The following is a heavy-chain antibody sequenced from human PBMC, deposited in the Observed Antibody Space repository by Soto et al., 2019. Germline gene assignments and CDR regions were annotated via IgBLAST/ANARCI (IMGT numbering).Heavy chain of an antibody. V-gene: IGHV3-7*01. D-gene: IGHD3-22*01. CDR1: GFSFSSYW. CDR2: IEHDGSET. Sequence: GGSLRLSCAATGFSFSSYWMSWVRQAPGGGLEWVANIEHDGSETYYVDSVKGRFTVSRDNANNSVYLQMNSLRVEDTAVYYCARERHYYDRSGYQGYWGQGTLVTVSS. J-gene: IGHJ4*02. CDR3: ARERHYYDRSGYQGY.